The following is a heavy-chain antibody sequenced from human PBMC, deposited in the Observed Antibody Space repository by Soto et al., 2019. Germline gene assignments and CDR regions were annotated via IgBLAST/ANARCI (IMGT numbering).Heavy chain of an antibody. D-gene: IGHD2-15*01. CDR2: IYKSATT. CDR1: GDSISTVDYF. V-gene: IGHV4-30-4*01. J-gene: IGHJ5*01. Sequence: QVQLLESGPGLVKPSQTLSLTCSVSGDSISTVDYFWAWIRQPPGQTLEYIGYIYKSATTYYNPSVESGVAISLDTSKSQFSLNVTSVTAADTAVYFCARGRYCLTGRCFPNWFDSWGQGTLVTVSS. CDR3: ARGRYCLTGRCFPNWFDS.